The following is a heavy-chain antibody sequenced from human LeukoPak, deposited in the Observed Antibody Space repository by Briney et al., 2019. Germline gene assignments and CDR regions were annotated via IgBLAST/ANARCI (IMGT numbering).Heavy chain of an antibody. Sequence: PGGSLRLSCAASGFTFTNYAMGWVRQAPGKGLEWGSSITAGGDTYYADSVKGRFTISIDNSRNTLYLQMNSLRAEDTDVYYCASGSTPGNGYYFDHWGQGTLVTVSS. D-gene: IGHD3-10*01. CDR1: GFTFTNYA. J-gene: IGHJ4*02. V-gene: IGHV3-23*01. CDR3: ASGSTPGNGYYFDH. CDR2: ITAGGDT.